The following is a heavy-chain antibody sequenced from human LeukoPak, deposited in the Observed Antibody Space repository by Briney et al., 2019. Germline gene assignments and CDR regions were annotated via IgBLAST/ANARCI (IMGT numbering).Heavy chain of an antibody. D-gene: IGHD3-22*01. J-gene: IGHJ4*02. CDR3: ARYHYYDSGGYDY. Sequence: GSLRLSCAASGFTFSSYEMNWVRQAPGKGLEWVSYISSSGSTIYYADSVKGRFTISRDNAKNSLYLQMNSLRAEDTAVYYCARYHYYDSGGYDYWGQGTLVTVSS. CDR2: ISSSGSTI. CDR1: GFTFSSYE. V-gene: IGHV3-48*03.